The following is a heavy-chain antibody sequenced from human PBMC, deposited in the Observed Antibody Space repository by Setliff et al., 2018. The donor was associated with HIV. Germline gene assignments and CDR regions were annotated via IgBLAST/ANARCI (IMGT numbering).Heavy chain of an antibody. J-gene: IGHJ4*02. CDR1: GYTFTTYG. Sequence: ASVKVSCKASGYTFTTYGLTWVRQAPGQGLEWMGWISAHSRNTMYAQNLQGRVTMTTDTSTSTAYMELRSLRADDTAVYYCARDEAVDYWGQGTLVTVSS. CDR2: ISAHSRNT. CDR3: ARDEAVDY. D-gene: IGHD6-13*01. V-gene: IGHV1-18*01.